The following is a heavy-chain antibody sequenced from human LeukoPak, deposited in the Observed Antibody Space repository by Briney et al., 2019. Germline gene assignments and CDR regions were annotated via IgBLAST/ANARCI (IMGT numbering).Heavy chain of an antibody. J-gene: IGHJ5*02. V-gene: IGHV3-11*04. CDR3: ASTYNWNPAYNWFDP. D-gene: IGHD1-20*01. CDR2: ISSSGSTI. CDR1: GFTFSDYY. Sequence: GGSLRLSCAASGFTFSDYYMSWIRQAPGKGLEWVSYISSSGSTIYYADSVKGRFTISRDNAKNSLYLQMNSLGAEDTAVYYCASTYNWNPAYNWFDPWGQGTLVTVSS.